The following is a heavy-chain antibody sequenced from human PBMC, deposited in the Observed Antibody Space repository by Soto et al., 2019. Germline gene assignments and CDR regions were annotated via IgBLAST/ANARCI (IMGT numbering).Heavy chain of an antibody. V-gene: IGHV5-51*01. Sequence: GESLKISCKGVGYKFGSAWIGWVRQMPGKGLEWMGIIKPGTSDIRYSPSCRGHVTISADEAVSTAYLQWSSLKASDTAMYYCARLEGEGEYSSSHHFDYWGQGTLVTVSS. CDR2: IKPGTSDI. J-gene: IGHJ4*02. CDR1: GYKFGSAW. D-gene: IGHD6-6*01. CDR3: ARLEGEGEYSSSHHFDY.